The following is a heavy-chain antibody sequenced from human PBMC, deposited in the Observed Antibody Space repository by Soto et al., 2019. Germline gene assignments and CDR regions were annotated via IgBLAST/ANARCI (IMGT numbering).Heavy chain of an antibody. CDR2: LYYSQST. CDR1: GGSLTSNSYY. V-gene: IGHV4-39*07. J-gene: IGHJ4*02. D-gene: IGHD3-10*01. Sequence: PSETLSLTCTVSGGSLTSNSYYWGWIRQPPGKGLEWIGSLYYSQSTYFNPSLKSRVTISVETSKNQYSLKLSAVTTAARALYFCARGVYGAYLDYWGQGSPVTVSS. CDR3: ARGVYGAYLDY.